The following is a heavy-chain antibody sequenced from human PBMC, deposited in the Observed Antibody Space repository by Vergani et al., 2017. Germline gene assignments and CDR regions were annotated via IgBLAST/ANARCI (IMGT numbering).Heavy chain of an antibody. V-gene: IGHV4-59*01. CDR3: ARVGGDYTLYYYYYYMDV. J-gene: IGHJ6*03. D-gene: IGHD4-17*01. Sequence: QVQLQESGPGLVKPSETLSLTCTVSGGSISSYYWSWIRQPPGKGLEWIGSIYHSGSTNYNPSLKSRVTISVDTSKNQFSLKLSSVTAADTAVYYCARVGGDYTLYYYYYYMDVWGKGTTVTVSS. CDR1: GGSISSYY. CDR2: IYHSGST.